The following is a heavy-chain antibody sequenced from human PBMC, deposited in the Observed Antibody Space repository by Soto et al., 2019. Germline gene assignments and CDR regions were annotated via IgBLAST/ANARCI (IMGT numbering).Heavy chain of an antibody. CDR1: GGSISSHY. J-gene: IGHJ6*02. V-gene: IGHV4-59*11. D-gene: IGHD1-26*01. CDR3: ARDGREASGIDV. Sequence: QVQLEESGPGLVKPSETLSLTCTVSGGSISSHYWSWVRQAPGKGLEWIGCIYYRENTFYNPSLKSRGTISVDTSNNQFSLKLDSVTPADTAVYYCARDGREASGIDVWGQGTAVTVSS. CDR2: IYYRENT.